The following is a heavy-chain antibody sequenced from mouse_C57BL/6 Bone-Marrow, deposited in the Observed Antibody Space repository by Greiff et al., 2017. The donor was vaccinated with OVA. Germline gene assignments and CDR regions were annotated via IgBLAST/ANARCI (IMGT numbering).Heavy chain of an antibody. J-gene: IGHJ2*01. D-gene: IGHD1-1*01. V-gene: IGHV1-55*01. CDR2: IYPGSGST. Sequence: VQLQQPGAALVPPGASVKLSCKASGYTFTSYWITWVKQRPGQGLEWIGDIYPGSGSTNYNEKFKSKATLTVDTSSSTAYMQLSSLTSEDSAVYYCARLESDYDGSSYDYWGQGTTLTVSS. CDR3: ARLESDYDGSSYDY. CDR1: GYTFTSYW.